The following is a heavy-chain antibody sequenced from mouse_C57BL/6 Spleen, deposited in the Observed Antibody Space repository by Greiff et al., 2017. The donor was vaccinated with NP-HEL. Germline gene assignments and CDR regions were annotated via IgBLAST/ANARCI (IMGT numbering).Heavy chain of an antibody. D-gene: IGHD2-5*01. CDR3: ARIVRDYAMDY. J-gene: IGHJ4*01. Sequence: DVMLVEPGGGLVQPGESLKLSCESNEYEFPSHDMSWVRKTPEKRLELVAAINSDGGSTYYPDTMDRRFIISRDNTKKTLYLQMSSLRSEDTAVYDCARIVRDYAMDYWGQGTSVTVSS. CDR2: INSDGGST. CDR1: EYEFPSHD. V-gene: IGHV5-2*03.